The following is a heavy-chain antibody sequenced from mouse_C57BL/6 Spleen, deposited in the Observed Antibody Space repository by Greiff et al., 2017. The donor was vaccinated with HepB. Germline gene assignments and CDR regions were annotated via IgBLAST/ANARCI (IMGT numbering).Heavy chain of an antibody. Sequence: QVQLQQSDAELVKPGASVKISCKVSGYTFTDHTIHWMKQRPEQGLEWIGYIYPRDGSTKYNEKFKGKATFTADKSSSTAYMQLNSLTSEDSAVYCCVFYYVSSSFDYWGQGTTLTVSS. CDR2: IYPRDGST. V-gene: IGHV1-78*01. J-gene: IGHJ2*01. CDR1: GYTFTDHT. D-gene: IGHD1-1*01. CDR3: VFYYVSSSFDY.